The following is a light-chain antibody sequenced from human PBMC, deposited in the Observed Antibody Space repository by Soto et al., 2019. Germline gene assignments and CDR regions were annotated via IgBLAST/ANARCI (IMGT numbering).Light chain of an antibody. Sequence: EIVMTQTPLSSPVTLGQPASISCRSSQSLLHSVSSSYLAWYQQKPGQSPRLLIYGASSRATGIPDRFSGSGSGTDFTLTISRLEPEDFAVYYCQQYGSSPITFGQGTRLEIK. J-gene: IGKJ5*01. CDR3: QQYGSSPIT. CDR2: GAS. CDR1: QSLLHSVSSSY. V-gene: IGKV3-20*01.